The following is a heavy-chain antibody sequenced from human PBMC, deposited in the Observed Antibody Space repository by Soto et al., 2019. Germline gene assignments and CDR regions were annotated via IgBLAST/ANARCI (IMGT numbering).Heavy chain of an antibody. V-gene: IGHV1-46*01. Sequence: QVQLSQFGAEVKKPGASVKVSCKASGYSFTNFHIHWVRQAPGQGLEWMGMIDASGGITRDAQRRQGRFTVTRDRSTNTAYIGLRSLRSEDTAVDYWAKDVLGPDNYETIRYYFDHWGQGTLVTVPS. D-gene: IGHD3-22*01. CDR2: IDASGGIT. CDR1: GYSFTNFH. CDR3: AKDVLGPDNYETIRYYFDH. J-gene: IGHJ4*02.